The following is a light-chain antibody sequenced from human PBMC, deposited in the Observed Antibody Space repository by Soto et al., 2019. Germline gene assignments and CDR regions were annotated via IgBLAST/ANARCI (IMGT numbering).Light chain of an antibody. CDR1: QSISGK. CDR2: GAS. V-gene: IGKV3-15*01. Sequence: EVVMTQSPATLSVSPWEVATLSFRASQSISGKLAWYQQKPGQGPRLLIYGASTRATGIPARFSGSGSGTEFTLTISSLQSEDFAVYYCQKYNNWPRTFGQGTKVDIK. CDR3: QKYNNWPRT. J-gene: IGKJ1*01.